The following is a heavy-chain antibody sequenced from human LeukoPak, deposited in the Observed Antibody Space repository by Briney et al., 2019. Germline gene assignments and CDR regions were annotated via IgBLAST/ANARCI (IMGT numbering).Heavy chain of an antibody. Sequence: GGSLRLSCAASGFTFNDYAMSWVRQAPGKGLEWVSGISDNGRSTYYTDSVKGRFAISRDNSENTLYLQMNSLRAEDTAVYYCAKDTPWIDPWGQGTLVTVSS. CDR1: GFTFNDYA. CDR2: ISDNGRST. V-gene: IGHV3-23*01. J-gene: IGHJ5*02. CDR3: AKDTPWIDP.